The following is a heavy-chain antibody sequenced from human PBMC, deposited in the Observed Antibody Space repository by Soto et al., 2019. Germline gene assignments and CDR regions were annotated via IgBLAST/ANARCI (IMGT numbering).Heavy chain of an antibody. D-gene: IGHD1-1*01. Sequence: QVQLQQWGAGLLKPSETLSLTCAVYGGFVTSGSYYWSWIRQPPGKGLEWIGEMSHSGGTHFNPSLMSRVTISVDTSKNQFTLKMGSGTAADTALYYCARVERGTATTVVDAFDIWGPGTMVTVSS. CDR1: GGFVTSGSYY. J-gene: IGHJ3*02. CDR2: MSHSGGT. V-gene: IGHV4-34*01. CDR3: ARVERGTATTVVDAFDI.